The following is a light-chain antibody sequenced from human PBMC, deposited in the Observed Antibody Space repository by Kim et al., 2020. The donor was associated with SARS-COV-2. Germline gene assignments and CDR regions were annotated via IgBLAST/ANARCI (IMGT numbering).Light chain of an antibody. V-gene: IGKV2-28*01. CDR2: LGS. CDR3: MQALQTPYT. J-gene: IGKJ2*01. CDR1: QSLLHTSGRTY. Sequence: ESASISCRSSQSLLHTSGRTYLDWYLQKPGQSPQLLIYLGSNRASGVPDRFSCSGSGTDFTLKISRVEAEDVGVYYCMQALQTPYTFGQGTKLEI.